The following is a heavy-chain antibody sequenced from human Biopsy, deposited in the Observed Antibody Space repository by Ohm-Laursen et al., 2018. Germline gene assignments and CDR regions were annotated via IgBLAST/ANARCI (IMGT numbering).Heavy chain of an antibody. CDR3: TRNRVDVVKVTTIGWNFDL. D-gene: IGHD5-12*01. Sequence: SETLSLTCTVSGDTISTYYWNWIRQTPGKGLEWIGYIHYTGHIRINPSLNSRATISVDTSKDQFLLKLSSLTAADTAIYYCTRNRVDVVKVTTIGWNFDLWGRGTLVTV. J-gene: IGHJ2*01. CDR1: GDTISTYY. CDR2: IHYTGHI. V-gene: IGHV4-59*08.